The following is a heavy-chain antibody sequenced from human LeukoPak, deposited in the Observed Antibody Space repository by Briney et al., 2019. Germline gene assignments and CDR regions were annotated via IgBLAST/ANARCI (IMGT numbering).Heavy chain of an antibody. CDR1: GLTFSSYA. CDR3: AKDTLGATGDY. D-gene: IGHD1-26*01. CDR2: TSGSGDST. Sequence: GGSLRLSCAASGLTFSSYAMSWVRQAPGKGLEWVSGTSGSGDSTNYADSVKGRFTISRDNSKHTLHLQMNSLRAEDTAVYYCAKDTLGATGDYWGQGTLVTVSS. J-gene: IGHJ4*02. V-gene: IGHV3-23*01.